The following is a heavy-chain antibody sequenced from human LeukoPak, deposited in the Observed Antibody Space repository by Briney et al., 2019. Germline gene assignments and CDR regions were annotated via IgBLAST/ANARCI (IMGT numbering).Heavy chain of an antibody. V-gene: IGHV3-33*06. D-gene: IGHD4-11*01. Sequence: GGSLRLSCAASGFIFSHYGMHWVRHAPGRGLEWVAVIWHDGSSKYYADSVKGRFTISRDNSENTVYLQMNSLRAEDTAVYYCAKDAQRGFDYSNSLEYWGQGDLVTVSS. CDR2: IWHDGSSK. J-gene: IGHJ4*02. CDR1: GFIFSHYG. CDR3: AKDAQRGFDYSNSLEY.